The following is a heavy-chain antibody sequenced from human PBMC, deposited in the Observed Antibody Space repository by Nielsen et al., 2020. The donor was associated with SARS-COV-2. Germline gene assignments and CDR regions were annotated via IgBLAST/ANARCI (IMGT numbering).Heavy chain of an antibody. CDR3: ATSNSGTNKYGVDV. D-gene: IGHD3-10*01. V-gene: IGHV4-31*03. Sequence: SETLSLTCTVSGGSISSGGYYWSWIRQHPGKGLEWIGYIYYSGSTYYNPSLKSRVTISVDTSKNQFALKLSSVTAADTAIYYCATSNSGTNKYGVDVWGQGTTVTVSS. J-gene: IGHJ6*02. CDR2: IYYSGST. CDR1: GGSISSGGYY.